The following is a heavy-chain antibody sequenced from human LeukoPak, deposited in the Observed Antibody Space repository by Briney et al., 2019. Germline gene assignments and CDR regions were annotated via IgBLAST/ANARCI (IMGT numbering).Heavy chain of an antibody. V-gene: IGHV3-7*01. Sequence: GGSLRLSCAASGFTFSNYWMSWVRQAPGKGLEWVANIKFDGSEKFYVDSVKGRFTISRDNAKNSLYLQMNSLRAEDTSVYYCAREMPYSGYDYRGDYWGQGTLVTVSS. CDR3: AREMPYSGYDYRGDY. CDR2: IKFDGSEK. J-gene: IGHJ4*02. D-gene: IGHD5-12*01. CDR1: GFTFSNYW.